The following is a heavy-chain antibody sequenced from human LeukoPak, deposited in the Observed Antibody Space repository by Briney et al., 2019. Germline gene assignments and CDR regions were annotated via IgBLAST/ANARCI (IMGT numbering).Heavy chain of an antibody. J-gene: IGHJ4*02. CDR2: ISGSSRNK. Sequence: GGSLRLSVAASGFTFSSYTMNWVRQAPGKGLKWVSSISGSSRNKYYADSVKGRFTISRDNAKNSLYLQMNSLRAEDTAVYYCARTANFAAGYYIDYWGQGTLVTVSS. CDR1: GFTFSSYT. CDR3: ARTANFAAGYYIDY. D-gene: IGHD6-13*01. V-gene: IGHV3-21*01.